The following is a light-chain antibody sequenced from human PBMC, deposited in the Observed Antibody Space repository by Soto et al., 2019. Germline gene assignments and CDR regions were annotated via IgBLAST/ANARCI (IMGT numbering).Light chain of an antibody. CDR1: QTLLHSSGYYY. J-gene: IGKJ3*01. V-gene: IGKV2-28*01. Sequence: DIVMTQSPLSLPVTPGEPASISCRSSQTLLHSSGYYYLDWYLQKPGQSPQLLIYLGSSRASGVPDRFGGSGSGTDFTLKISRVEAEDVGVYYCMQALQTPVTFGPGTKVDI. CDR3: MQALQTPVT. CDR2: LGS.